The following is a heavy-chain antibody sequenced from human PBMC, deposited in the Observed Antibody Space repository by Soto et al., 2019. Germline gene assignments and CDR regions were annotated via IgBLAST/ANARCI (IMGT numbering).Heavy chain of an antibody. CDR3: ARDDERSRWYRYFDY. J-gene: IGHJ4*02. CDR2: ISPYNGNT. D-gene: IGHD1-1*01. CDR1: GYTFTTYG. V-gene: IGHV1-18*01. Sequence: QVQLVQSGAEVKKPGASVKVSCKSSGYTFTTYGISWVRQAPGQGLKWMGWISPYNGNTNYAQKFQGRLTLPTNTSTSTAYVELRSLTSNDTAVYYCARDDERSRWYRYFDYWGQGTLVTVSS.